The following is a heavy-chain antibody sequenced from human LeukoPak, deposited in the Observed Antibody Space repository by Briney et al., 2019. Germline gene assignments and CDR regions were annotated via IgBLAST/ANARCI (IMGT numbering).Heavy chain of an antibody. CDR2: TYHSGTT. CDR3: ARDAVVMGVLDP. CDR1: GDSLSSGVYY. D-gene: IGHD4-23*01. J-gene: IGHJ5*02. V-gene: IGHV4-30-2*01. Sequence: SQTLSLTCTVSGDSLSSGVYYWSWLRQPPGKGLEWIGYTYHSGTTYYNPSLQSRVTISVDRSRNQYSLRLNSVTAADTAVYYCARDAVVMGVLDPWGQGTPVTVSS.